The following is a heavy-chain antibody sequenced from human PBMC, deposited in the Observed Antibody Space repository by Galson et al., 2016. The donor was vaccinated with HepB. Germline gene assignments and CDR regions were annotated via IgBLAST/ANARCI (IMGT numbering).Heavy chain of an antibody. CDR2: IYPADSET. Sequence: QSGAEVKKPGESLKISCKGSGFTFTNYWIGWVRQVPGKGLEWMGVIYPADSETKYSPSFRGQVTMSADKSINTAYLQWSSLETSDTAMYYCARRVQPGGFDSVDWFDPWGQGTLVTVSS. CDR3: ARRVQPGGFDSVDWFDP. CDR1: GFTFTNYW. V-gene: IGHV5-51*01. J-gene: IGHJ5*02. D-gene: IGHD5-12*01.